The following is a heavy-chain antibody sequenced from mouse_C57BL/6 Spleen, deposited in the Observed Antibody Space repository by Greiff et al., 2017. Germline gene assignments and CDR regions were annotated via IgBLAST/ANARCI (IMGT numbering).Heavy chain of an antibody. J-gene: IGHJ2*01. V-gene: IGHV1-22*01. CDR1: GYTFTDYN. CDR2: INPNNGGT. CDR3: AKDDGREYFDY. D-gene: IGHD2-3*01. Sequence: VQLQQSGPELVKPGASVKMSCKASGYTFTDYNMHWVKQSHGKSLEWIGYINPNNGGTSYNQKFKGKVTLTVNKTSSTAYMELRSLTSENSAVYYCAKDDGREYFDYWGQGTTLTVSS.